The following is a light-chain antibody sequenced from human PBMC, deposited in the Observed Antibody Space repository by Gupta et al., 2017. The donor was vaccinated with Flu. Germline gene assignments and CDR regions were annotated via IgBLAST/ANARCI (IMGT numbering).Light chain of an antibody. CDR2: NTN. V-gene: IGLV8-61*01. J-gene: IGLJ3*02. CDR3: ILFVGSGIWV. CDR1: SGSVSTGYF. Sequence: QTVVTQESSFSVSPGGTVTLTCGLTSGSVSTGYFPSWYQQTPGLPPRTLIYNTNTRSSGVPDRLSGSILGNKAALTITGAQADDEPNYYCILFVGSGIWVFGGGTKLTVL.